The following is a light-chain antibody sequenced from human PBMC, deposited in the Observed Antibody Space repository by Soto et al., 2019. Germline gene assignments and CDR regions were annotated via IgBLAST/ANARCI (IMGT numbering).Light chain of an antibody. CDR1: SSDVGGYNY. CDR2: DVS. CDR3: CSYAGSYTRV. Sequence: QSVLTQPRSVSGSPGQSVTISCTGTSSDVGGYNYVSWYQQHPGKAPKLMIYDVSKWPSGVPDRFSGSKSGNTASLTISGLQAEDEADYYCCSYAGSYTRVFGGGTQLTVL. V-gene: IGLV2-11*01. J-gene: IGLJ2*01.